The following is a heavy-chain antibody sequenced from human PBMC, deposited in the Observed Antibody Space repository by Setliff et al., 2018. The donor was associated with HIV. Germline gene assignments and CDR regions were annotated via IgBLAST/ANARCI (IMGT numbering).Heavy chain of an antibody. CDR3: VTGPGGPVGRDPPNGY. V-gene: IGHV4-61*09. CDR1: GGSLNTGTYY. D-gene: IGHD3-16*01. CDR2: IYITEDT. Sequence: KPSETLSLTCTVSGGSLNTGTYYWSWIRQPAGKGLEWIGHIYITEDTDYTPSLKSRVIISVDTSRSQFSLTLKSVTAADSAIYYCVTGPGGPVGRDPPNGYWGQGSLVTVSS. J-gene: IGHJ4*02.